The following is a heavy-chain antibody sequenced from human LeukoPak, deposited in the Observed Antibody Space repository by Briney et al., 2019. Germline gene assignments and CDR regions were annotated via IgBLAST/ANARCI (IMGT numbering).Heavy chain of an antibody. V-gene: IGHV6-1*01. D-gene: IGHD6-6*01. CDR1: GDSVSSNSAA. CDR3: ARDSIAARPNYYYMDV. Sequence: SQTLSLTCAISGDSVSSNSAAWNWIRQSPSRGLEWLGRTYYRSKWYNDYAVSVKSRITINPDTSKNQFSLQLNSVTPEDTAVYYCARDSIAARPNYYYMDVWGKGTTVTVSS. J-gene: IGHJ6*03. CDR2: TYYRSKWYN.